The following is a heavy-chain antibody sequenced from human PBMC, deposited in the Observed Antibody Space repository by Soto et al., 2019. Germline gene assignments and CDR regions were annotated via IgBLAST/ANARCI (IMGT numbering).Heavy chain of an antibody. CDR2: ISGSGGST. V-gene: IGHV3-23*01. CDR3: AKASYDILTGYQYGMDV. Sequence: PGGSLRLSCAASGFTFSSYAMSWVRQAPGKGLEWVSAISGSGGSTYYADSVKGRFTISRDNSKNTLYLQMNSLRAEDTAVYYCAKASYDILTGYQYGMDVWGQGTTVTVSS. J-gene: IGHJ6*02. D-gene: IGHD3-9*01. CDR1: GFTFSSYA.